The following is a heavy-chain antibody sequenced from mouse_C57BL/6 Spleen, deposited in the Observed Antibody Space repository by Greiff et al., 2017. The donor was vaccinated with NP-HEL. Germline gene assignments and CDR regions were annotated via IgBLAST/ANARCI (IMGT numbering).Heavy chain of an antibody. J-gene: IGHJ2*01. V-gene: IGHV1-82*01. CDR3: ARGPYYFDY. Sequence: VQLQQSGPELVKPGASVKISCKASGYAFSSSWMNWVKQRPGKGLEWIGRIYPGDGDTNYNGKFKGKATLTADKSSSTAYMQLSSRTSEDSAVYFCARGPYYFDYWGQGTTLTVSS. CDR2: IYPGDGDT. CDR1: GYAFSSSW.